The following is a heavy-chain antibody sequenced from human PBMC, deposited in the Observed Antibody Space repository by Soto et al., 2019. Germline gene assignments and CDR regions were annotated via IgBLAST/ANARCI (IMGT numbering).Heavy chain of an antibody. D-gene: IGHD5-18*01. CDR3: ATRDTGRVY. CDR2: SHQSGNT. CDR1: GVSISSHDW. V-gene: IGHV4-4*02. Sequence: QVQLQESGPGLVKPSGTLSLTCAVSGVSISSHDWWTWVRQPPGKGLEWIGESHQSGNTNYNSSLESRVTIALDKSKNLFSLQLNSGTVADTAVYYCATRDTGRVYWGQGTLVTVSS. J-gene: IGHJ4*02.